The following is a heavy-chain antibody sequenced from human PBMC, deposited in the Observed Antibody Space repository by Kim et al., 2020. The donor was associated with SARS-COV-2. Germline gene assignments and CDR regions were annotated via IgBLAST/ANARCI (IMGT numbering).Heavy chain of an antibody. D-gene: IGHD3-9*01. CDR2: ISWDGGST. V-gene: IGHV3-43*01. J-gene: IGHJ4*02. CDR1: GFTFDDYT. Sequence: GGSLRLSCAASGFTFDDYTMHWVRQAPGKGLEWVSLISWDGGSTYYADSVKGRFTISRDNSKNSLYLQMNSLRTEDTALYYCAKGIGNYDILTGPDYWGQGTLVTVSS. CDR3: AKGIGNYDILTGPDY.